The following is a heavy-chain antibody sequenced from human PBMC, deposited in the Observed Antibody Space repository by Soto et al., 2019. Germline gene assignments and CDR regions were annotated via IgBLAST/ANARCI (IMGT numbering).Heavy chain of an antibody. CDR2: INAGNGNT. CDR1: GYTFTSYA. D-gene: IGHD3-10*01. J-gene: IGHJ6*02. CDR3: ARDVQLLWFGEFFSGPYGMDV. V-gene: IGHV1-3*01. Sequence: GASVKVSCKASGYTFTSYAMHWVRQAPGQRLEWMGWINAGNGNTKYSQKLQGRVTITRDTSASTAYMELSSLRSEDTAVYYCARDVQLLWFGEFFSGPYGMDVWGQGTTVTVS.